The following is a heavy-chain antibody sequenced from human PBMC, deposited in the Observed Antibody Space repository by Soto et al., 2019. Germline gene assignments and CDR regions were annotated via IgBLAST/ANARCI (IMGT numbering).Heavy chain of an antibody. V-gene: IGHV4-31*01. D-gene: IGHD3-16*02. CDR2: IYYSGST. J-gene: IGHJ5*02. CDR3: ARTTYVYIWGSYLYSVFNGFHP. CDR1: GGSISSGGYY. Sequence: SLTCTVSGGSISSGGYYWSWIRQHPGKGLEWIGYIYYSGSTYYNPSLKSQVTISVDTSKNQFSLKLSSVTAADTAVYYCARTTYVYIWGSYLYSVFNGFHPWGEGTLVTVPS.